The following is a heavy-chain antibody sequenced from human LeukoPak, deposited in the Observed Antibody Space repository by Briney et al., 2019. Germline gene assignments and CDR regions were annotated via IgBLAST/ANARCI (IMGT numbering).Heavy chain of an antibody. CDR2: INPNSGGT. CDR3: ARSLADCSSTSCYTY. Sequence: ASVKVSCKASGYTFTGYYMHWVRQAPGQGLEWMGWINPNSGGTNYAQKFQGRVTMTRDTSISTAYMELRSLRSDDTAVYYCARSLADCSSTSCYTYWGQGTLVTVSS. D-gene: IGHD2-2*02. CDR1: GYTFTGYY. V-gene: IGHV1-2*02. J-gene: IGHJ4*02.